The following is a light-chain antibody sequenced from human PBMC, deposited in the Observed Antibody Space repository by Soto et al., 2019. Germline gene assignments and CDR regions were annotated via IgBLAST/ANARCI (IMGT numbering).Light chain of an antibody. J-gene: IGLJ3*02. CDR3: VTWDDSLSAVV. Sequence: QSALTQPPSVSAAPGQTITISCSGSNSNIGNNYVSWSQHPPGTAPTLLIYDNDKRPSAIPDRFSGSKSGTSATLGITGLQTGDEADYYCVTWDDSLSAVVIGGGTKLTVL. CDR1: NSNIGNNY. V-gene: IGLV1-51*01. CDR2: DND.